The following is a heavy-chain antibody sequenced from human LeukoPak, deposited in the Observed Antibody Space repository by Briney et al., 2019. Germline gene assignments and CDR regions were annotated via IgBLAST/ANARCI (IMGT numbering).Heavy chain of an antibody. CDR3: ARRSRGAAAGTAWFDP. Sequence: PSETLSLTCTVSGGSISSYYWSWIRQPPGKGLEWMGYIYYSGSTNYNPSLKSRVTISVDTSKNQFSLKLSSVTAADTAVYYCARRSRGAAAGTAWFDPSGQGTLVTVSS. CDR1: GGSISSYY. J-gene: IGHJ5*02. CDR2: IYYSGST. V-gene: IGHV4-59*08. D-gene: IGHD6-13*01.